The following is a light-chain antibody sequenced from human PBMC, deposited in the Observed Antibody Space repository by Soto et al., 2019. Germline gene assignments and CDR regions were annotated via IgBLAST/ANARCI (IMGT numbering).Light chain of an antibody. J-gene: IGLJ3*02. Sequence: QSVLTQPASVSGSPGQSITISCIGTSSDVGGYNYVSWYQHHPGKAPKLMIYEVSNRPSGVSNRFSGSKSGNTASLTISGLRAEDEADYHCSSFTSSSTWVFGGGTKVTVL. CDR3: SSFTSSSTWV. CDR1: SSDVGGYNY. V-gene: IGLV2-14*01. CDR2: EVS.